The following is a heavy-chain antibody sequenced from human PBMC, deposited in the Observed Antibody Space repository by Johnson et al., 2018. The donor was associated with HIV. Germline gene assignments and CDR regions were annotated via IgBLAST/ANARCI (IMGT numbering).Heavy chain of an antibody. J-gene: IGHJ3*02. CDR1: AFTLTNYA. CDR2: ISYDGSNK. D-gene: IGHD1-26*01. Sequence: QVQLVESGGGVVQPGRSLRLSCAASAFTLTNYAIHWVRQAPGKGLEWVAIISYDGSNKYYADSVKGRFTISRDNSKNTLYLQMNSLRVEDTAVYYCAKAVGGYAFDIWGQGTMVTVSS. V-gene: IGHV3-30*04. CDR3: AKAVGGYAFDI.